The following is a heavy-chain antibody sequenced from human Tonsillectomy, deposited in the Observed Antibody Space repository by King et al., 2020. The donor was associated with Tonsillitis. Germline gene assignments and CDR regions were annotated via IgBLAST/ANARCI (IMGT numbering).Heavy chain of an antibody. Sequence: QVQLQESGPGLVKPSETLSLTCIVSGGSISDYYWSWIRQPAGKGLEWLGRIYSSGSTNYNPSLKSRVTMSVDTSKNQFSLNLSSVTAADTAVYYCARDFSSGRSRRDSWFDPWGQGTLVTVSS. J-gene: IGHJ5*02. CDR3: ARDFSSGRSRRDSWFDP. V-gene: IGHV4-4*07. CDR1: GGSISDYY. CDR2: IYSSGST. D-gene: IGHD6-19*01.